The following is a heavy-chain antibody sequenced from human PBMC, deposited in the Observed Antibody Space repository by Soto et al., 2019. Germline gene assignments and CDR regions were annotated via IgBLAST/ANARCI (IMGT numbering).Heavy chain of an antibody. D-gene: IGHD4-17*01. Sequence: QVHLVQSGAEVKQPGASVKVSCKASGYTFTNYGISWVRQAPGQGLEWMGWISAYNGNTNYEQKLQGRVSMTTDTSTSTTYMELRTLRSDDTAVYYCGRAGGDFPRAVDYWGQGTLVTVSS. CDR1: GYTFTNYG. CDR3: GRAGGDFPRAVDY. CDR2: ISAYNGNT. J-gene: IGHJ4*02. V-gene: IGHV1-18*01.